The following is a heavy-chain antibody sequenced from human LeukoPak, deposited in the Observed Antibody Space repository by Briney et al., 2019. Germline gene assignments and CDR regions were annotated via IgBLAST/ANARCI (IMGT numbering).Heavy chain of an antibody. D-gene: IGHD5-18*01. CDR1: GGSISSYY. J-gene: IGHJ4*02. V-gene: IGHV4-59*01. CDR3: ARIRGYSYGCFDY. CDR2: IYYSGST. Sequence: SETLSLTCTVSGGSISSYYWSWIRQPPGKGLEWIGYIYYSGSTNCNPSLKSRVTISVDTSKNQFSLKLSSVTAADTAVYYCARIRGYSYGCFDYWGQGTLVTVSS.